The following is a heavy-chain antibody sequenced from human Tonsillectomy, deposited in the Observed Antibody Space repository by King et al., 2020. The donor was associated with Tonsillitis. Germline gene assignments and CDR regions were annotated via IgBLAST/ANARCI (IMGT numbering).Heavy chain of an antibody. CDR3: ARGIVLRFLELFDY. CDR2: IYTSGTT. J-gene: IGHJ4*02. Sequence: VQLQESGPGLLKPSETLSLTCTVSWGSISSYYWSWIRQPAGKGLEWIGRIYTSGTTNYKPSLKSRVTMSVDTSKNQFSLKMGSVTAADTAVYYCARGIVLRFLELFDYWGQGTLVTVSS. CDR1: WGSISSYY. V-gene: IGHV4-4*07. D-gene: IGHD3-3*01.